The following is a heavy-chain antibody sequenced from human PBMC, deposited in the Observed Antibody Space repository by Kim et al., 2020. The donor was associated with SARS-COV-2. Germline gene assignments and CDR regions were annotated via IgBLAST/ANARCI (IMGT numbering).Heavy chain of an antibody. D-gene: IGHD2-15*01. Sequence: LKSRVTISVDTSKNQFSLKLSSVTAADTAVYYCARDGCRGGSCYSNWFDPWGQGTLVTVSS. CDR3: ARDGCRGGSCYSNWFDP. V-gene: IGHV4-59*01. J-gene: IGHJ5*02.